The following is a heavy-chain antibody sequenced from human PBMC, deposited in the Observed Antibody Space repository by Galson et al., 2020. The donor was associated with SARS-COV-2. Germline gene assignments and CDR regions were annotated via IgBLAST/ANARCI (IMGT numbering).Heavy chain of an antibody. CDR2: ISYDGSHI. V-gene: IGHV3-33*01. Sequence: GESLKISCAASGFTFRNYGMHWVRQAPGKGLEWVAVISYDGSHIYYADSVKGRFTISRDNSKNTLYLQMNSLRAEDTAVYYCARDLRRYYYGMDVWGQGTTVTVSS. J-gene: IGHJ6*02. CDR3: ARDLRRYYYGMDV. CDR1: GFTFRNYG.